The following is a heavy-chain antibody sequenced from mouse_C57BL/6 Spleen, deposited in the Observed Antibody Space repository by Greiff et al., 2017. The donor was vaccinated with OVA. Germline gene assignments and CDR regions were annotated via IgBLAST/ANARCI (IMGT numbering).Heavy chain of an antibody. V-gene: IGHV1-52*01. CDR2: IDPSDSET. D-gene: IGHD2-1*01. Sequence: QVQLQQPGAELVRPGSSVKLSCKASGYPFTSYWMHWVKQRPIQGLEWIGNIDPSDSETHYNQKFKDKATLTVDKSSSTAYMQLSSLTSEDSAVYYCARDGNYEDAMDYWGQGTSVTVSS. CDR3: ARDGNYEDAMDY. J-gene: IGHJ4*01. CDR1: GYPFTSYW.